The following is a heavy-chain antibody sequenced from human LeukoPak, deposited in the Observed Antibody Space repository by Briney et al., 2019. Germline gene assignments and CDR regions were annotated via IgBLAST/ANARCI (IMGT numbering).Heavy chain of an antibody. Sequence: PGGSLRLSCAASGFTFNTYWMAWVRQAPGKGLEWVANIKEDESAKHQADSVKGRFTISRDNAQNSVYLQMSSLRGEDTAVYYCARDVGGSLDYWGKGTLVTVSS. V-gene: IGHV3-7*01. CDR1: GFTFNTYW. D-gene: IGHD1-26*01. CDR3: ARDVGGSLDY. J-gene: IGHJ4*02. CDR2: IKEDESAK.